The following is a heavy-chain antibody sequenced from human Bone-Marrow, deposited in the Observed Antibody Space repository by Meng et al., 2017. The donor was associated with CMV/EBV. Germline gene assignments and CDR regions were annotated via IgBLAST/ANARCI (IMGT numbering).Heavy chain of an antibody. CDR1: GGTFSSYA. CDR3: ARQRGGSNYYYGMDV. Sequence: SVKIFCKASGGTFSSYAISWVRQAPGQGLEWMGGIIPIFGTANYAQKFQGRVTITTDESTSTAYMELSSLRSEDTAVYYCARQRGGSNYYYGMDVWGQGTTVTVSS. V-gene: IGHV1-69*05. J-gene: IGHJ6*02. D-gene: IGHD4-23*01. CDR2: IIPIFGTA.